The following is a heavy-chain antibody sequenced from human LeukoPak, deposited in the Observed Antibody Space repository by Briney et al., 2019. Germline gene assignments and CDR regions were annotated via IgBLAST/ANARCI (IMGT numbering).Heavy chain of an antibody. Sequence: SETLSLTCGVSGGSISNTNWWSWVRQPPGQGLEWIGEISLTGLTHYNPSLESRVTVSLDKSKNQLSLNLTSVTAADTAVYYYSRENGAFSPFGYWGQGTLVTVLS. V-gene: IGHV4-4*02. CDR3: SRENGAFSPFGY. D-gene: IGHD2-8*01. CDR1: GGSISNTNW. CDR2: ISLTGLT. J-gene: IGHJ4*02.